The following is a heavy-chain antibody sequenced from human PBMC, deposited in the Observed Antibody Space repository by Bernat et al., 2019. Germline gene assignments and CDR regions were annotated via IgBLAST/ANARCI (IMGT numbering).Heavy chain of an antibody. CDR2: ISGSGGST. J-gene: IGHJ4*02. CDR1: GFTFSSYA. CDR3: AKGLRGWPAAGGLASSNFDY. Sequence: EVQLLESGGGLVQPGGSLRLSCAASGFTFSSYAMSWVRQAPGKGLEWVSAISGSGGSTYYEDSVKGRFTISRDNSKNTLYLQMNSLRAEDTAVYYCAKGLRGWPAAGGLASSNFDYWGQGTLVTVST. D-gene: IGHD6-13*01. V-gene: IGHV3-23*01.